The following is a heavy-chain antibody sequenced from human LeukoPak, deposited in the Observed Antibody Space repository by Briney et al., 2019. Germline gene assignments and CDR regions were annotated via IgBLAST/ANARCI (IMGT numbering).Heavy chain of an antibody. V-gene: IGHV4-38-2*02. D-gene: IGHD5-18*01. CDR2: IDHSGST. J-gene: IGHJ4*02. Sequence: PXETLSLTCTVSGYSISSGYYWGWIRPPPGKGLEWTGSIDHSGSTYYNPSLKSRITISVDTSKNQFSLKLSSVTAADTAVYYCARDRVQLWFGYWGQGTLVTVSS. CDR1: GYSISSGYY. CDR3: ARDRVQLWFGY.